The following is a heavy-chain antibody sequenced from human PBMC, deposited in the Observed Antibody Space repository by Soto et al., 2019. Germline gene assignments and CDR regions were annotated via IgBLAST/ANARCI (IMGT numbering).Heavy chain of an antibody. CDR1: GGSISSSSYY. Sequence: SETLSLTCTVSGGSISSSSYYWGWIRQPPGKGLEWIGSIYYSGSTYYNPSLKSRVTISVDTSKNQFSLKLSSVTAADTAVYYCARNPYYYDSSGYPGPDYWGQGTLVTVSS. V-gene: IGHV4-39*01. J-gene: IGHJ4*02. D-gene: IGHD3-22*01. CDR3: ARNPYYYDSSGYPGPDY. CDR2: IYYSGST.